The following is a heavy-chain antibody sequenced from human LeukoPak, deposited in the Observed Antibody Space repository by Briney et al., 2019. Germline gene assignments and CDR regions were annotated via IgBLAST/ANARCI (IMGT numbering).Heavy chain of an antibody. CDR2: IIPVFAIA. CDR3: ARLGCDSSELDYDYYYIDV. D-gene: IGHD3-22*01. CDR1: GDTFSNYA. Sequence: SVKVSCEASGDTFSNYAISWVRQAPGQGLVWMAVIIPVFAIADSAQKFQGRVTITADESTSTVYMEMSSLTSEDTAVYDCARLGCDSSELDYDYYYIDVWGKGTTVTVSS. J-gene: IGHJ6*03. V-gene: IGHV1-69*13.